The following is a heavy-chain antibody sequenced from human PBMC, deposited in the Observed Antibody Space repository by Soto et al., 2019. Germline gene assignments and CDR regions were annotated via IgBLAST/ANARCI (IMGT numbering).Heavy chain of an antibody. V-gene: IGHV1-69*02. Sequence: ASVKVSCKASGGAFSSYTISCVRQAPGQGLEWMGRIIPILGIANYAQKFQGRVTITADKSTSTAYMELSSLRSEDTAVYYCANEASSSWYGSYYYGMDVWGQGTTVTVSS. CDR2: IIPILGIA. CDR1: GGAFSSYT. D-gene: IGHD6-13*01. CDR3: ANEASSSWYGSYYYGMDV. J-gene: IGHJ6*02.